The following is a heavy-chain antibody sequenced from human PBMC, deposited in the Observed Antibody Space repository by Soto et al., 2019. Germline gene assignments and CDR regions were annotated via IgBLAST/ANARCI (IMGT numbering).Heavy chain of an antibody. CDR3: ARDRTRITMIVVRRSGWFDP. D-gene: IGHD3-22*01. Sequence: QVQLQQWGAGLLKPSETLSLTCAVYGGSFSGYYWSWIRQPPGKGLEWIGEINHSGSTNYNPSLKSRVTISVDTSKNQFSLKLSSVTAADTAVYYCARDRTRITMIVVRRSGWFDPWGQGTLVPVSS. CDR2: INHSGST. CDR1: GGSFSGYY. J-gene: IGHJ5*02. V-gene: IGHV4-34*01.